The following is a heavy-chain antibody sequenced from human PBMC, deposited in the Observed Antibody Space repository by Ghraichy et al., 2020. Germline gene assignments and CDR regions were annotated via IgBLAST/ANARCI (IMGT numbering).Heavy chain of an antibody. V-gene: IGHV3-23*01. CDR2: ISGSGGGT. D-gene: IGHD1-26*01. Sequence: GGSLRLSCAASGFTFSSYDMSWVRQAPGKGLEWVSAISGSGGGTYYADSVKGRFTISRDNSKNTLYLQMNSLRAEDTAVYYCAKNPVGATGTTLYYFDYWGQGTLVTVSS. CDR1: GFTFSSYD. J-gene: IGHJ4*02. CDR3: AKNPVGATGTTLYYFDY.